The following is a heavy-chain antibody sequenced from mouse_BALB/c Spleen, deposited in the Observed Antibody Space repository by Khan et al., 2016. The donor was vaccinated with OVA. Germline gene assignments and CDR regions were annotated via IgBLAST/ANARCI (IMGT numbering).Heavy chain of an antibody. CDR1: GFSITSGYV. CDR3: ARAARIKY. J-gene: IGHJ2*01. Sequence: EVQLQESGPGLVKPSQSLSLTCTVTGFSITSGYVRNWLRQFPGNKLEWMGYISYSGSTYYNPSLKSRISITRDTPKNQFFLQLNSVTAEDTAAYSCARAARIKYWGQGTTLTVSS. D-gene: IGHD1-2*01. CDR2: ISYSGST. V-gene: IGHV3-2*02.